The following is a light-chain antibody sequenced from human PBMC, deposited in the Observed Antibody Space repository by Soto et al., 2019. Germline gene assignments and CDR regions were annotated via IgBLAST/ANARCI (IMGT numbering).Light chain of an antibody. J-gene: IGKJ1*01. CDR2: DAS. CDR1: QSLTRSY. CDR3: QQYGSSPRT. Sequence: EIVLTQSPGTLSLSPGERATLSCRASQSLTRSYLAWYQQKPGQAPRLLIYDASSRATGIPDRFSGSGSGTDFTLTISRLEPEDFAVYYCQQYGSSPRTFGQGTKVEIK. V-gene: IGKV3-20*01.